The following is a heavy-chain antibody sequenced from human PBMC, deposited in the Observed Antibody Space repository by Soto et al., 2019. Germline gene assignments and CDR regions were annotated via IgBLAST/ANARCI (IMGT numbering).Heavy chain of an antibody. CDR1: GFTFDDYA. CDR2: ISWSGGTI. V-gene: IGHV3-9*01. D-gene: IGHD2-2*02. Sequence: EVQLVESGGGLVQPGRSLRLSCAASGFTFDDYAMHWVRQAPGKGLEWVSGISWSGGTIGYADSVKGRFTISRDNAKNSLYLQMNSLRPEDTALYYCAKYTNSVPAAIDYWGQGTLVTVSS. J-gene: IGHJ4*02. CDR3: AKYTNSVPAAIDY.